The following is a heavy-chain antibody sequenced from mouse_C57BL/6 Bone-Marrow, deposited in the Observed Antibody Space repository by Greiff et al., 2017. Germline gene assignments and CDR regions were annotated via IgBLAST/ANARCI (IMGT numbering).Heavy chain of an antibody. J-gene: IGHJ3*01. CDR1: GYSITSGYY. V-gene: IGHV3-6*01. D-gene: IGHD1-1*01. CDR2: ISYDGSN. Sequence: DVQLQESGPGLVKPSQSLSLTCSVTGYSITSGYYWNWIRQFPGNKLAWMGYISYDGSNNYNPSLKNRISITRDTSKNQFVLKLNSVTTEDTATCCCARGSSWVFALWGRGALDTV. CDR3: ARGSSWVFAL.